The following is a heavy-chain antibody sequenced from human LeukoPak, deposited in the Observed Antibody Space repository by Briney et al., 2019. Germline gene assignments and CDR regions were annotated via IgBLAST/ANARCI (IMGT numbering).Heavy chain of an antibody. V-gene: IGHV4-61*01. J-gene: IGHJ6*03. D-gene: IGHD3-10*01. CDR1: RGSISSGNYY. CDR3: ARQLYVSGSYYAPMDV. CDR2: IYHTGST. Sequence: PSETLSLTCTVSRGSISSGNYYWSWIRQSPGKGLEWIGYIYHTGSTSYSPSLKSRVTISADTSQNQFSLKLSSVTAADTAVYFCARQLYVSGSYYAPMDVWGKGTTVMISS.